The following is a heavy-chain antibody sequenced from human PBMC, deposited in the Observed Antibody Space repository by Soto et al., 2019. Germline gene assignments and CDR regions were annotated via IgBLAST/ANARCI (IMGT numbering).Heavy chain of an antibody. CDR2: INPNSGGT. D-gene: IGHD2-15*01. CDR1: GYTFTGYY. CDR3: ARVLRGYCSGASCYDCFDP. V-gene: IGHV1-2*02. J-gene: IGHJ5*02. Sequence: ASVKVSCKASGYTFTGYYMHWVRQAPGQGLEWMGWINPNSGGTNYAQKFQGRVTMTRDTSISTAYMELSRLRSDDTAVYYCARVLRGYCSGASCYDCFDPWGQRTLVTVSS.